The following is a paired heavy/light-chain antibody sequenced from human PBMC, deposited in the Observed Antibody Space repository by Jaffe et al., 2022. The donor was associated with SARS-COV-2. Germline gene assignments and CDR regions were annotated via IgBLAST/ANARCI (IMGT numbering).Light chain of an antibody. CDR1: QSVSTY. CDR3: HQRAVWPRA. Sequence: EIVLTQSPATLSLSPGERATLSCRASQSVSTYLAWYQQKPGQAPRLLIYDAVNRATGIPARFSGSGSGTDFTLTISGLEPEDFAVYYCHQRAVWPRAFGQGTRLDVK. J-gene: IGKJ2*01. V-gene: IGKV3-11*01. CDR2: DAV.
Heavy chain of an antibody. CDR3: ARDRGAMGPEDF. V-gene: IGHV4-61*02. CDR1: GGPITNDNYY. Sequence: QVQLQESGPGLVKPSQTLSLTCTVSGGPITNDNYYWAWIRQPAGKELEWIGRIHISGSVDYNASLKSRVTISMDTSKNQFSLMLSSVTAADTAVYYCARDRGAMGPEDFWGQGTLVTVSS. CDR2: IHISGSV. J-gene: IGHJ4*02.